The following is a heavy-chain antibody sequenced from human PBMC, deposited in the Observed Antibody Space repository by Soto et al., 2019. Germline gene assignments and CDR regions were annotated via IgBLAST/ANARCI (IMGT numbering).Heavy chain of an antibody. CDR3: VATGSTDDF. J-gene: IGHJ2*01. V-gene: IGHV4-30-4*01. CDR1: GASVNSGDYY. D-gene: IGHD2-21*02. CDR2: IFYTGYT. Sequence: VQLQGSGPGLLKPSQTLSLTCAVSGASVNSGDYYWSFIRQAPGKGLEWLAYIFYTGYTYVNPSLKSRGSISLNTPRNQFSLTLTSVTEADTAMYFCVATGSTDDFWGRGTLVSVSS.